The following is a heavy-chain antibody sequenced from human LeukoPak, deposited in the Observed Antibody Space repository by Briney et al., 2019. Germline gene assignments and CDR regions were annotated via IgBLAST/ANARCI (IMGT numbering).Heavy chain of an antibody. Sequence: SETLSHTCTVSGGSINTYFWTWIRQPPGKGLEWIGYINYSGSTNSNPSLKSRLAMSVDTSKNQFSVKLTSVTAADTAVYYCARQHSPGYFDYWGQGTLVTVSS. CDR3: ARQHSPGYFDY. J-gene: IGHJ4*02. CDR2: INYSGST. CDR1: GGSINTYF. D-gene: IGHD1-14*01. V-gene: IGHV4-59*08.